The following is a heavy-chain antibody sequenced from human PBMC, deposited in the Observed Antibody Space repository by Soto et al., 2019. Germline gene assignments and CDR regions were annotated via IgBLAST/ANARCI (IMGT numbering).Heavy chain of an antibody. CDR3: ARLQQQLVMGAFDI. J-gene: IGHJ3*02. CDR2: IYYSGST. CDR1: GGSISSYY. Sequence: QVQLQESGPGLVKPSETLSLTCTVSGGSISSYYWSWIRQPPGKGLEWIGYIYYSGSTNYNPSLKSRVTISVDTSKNQFSLKLSSVTAADTAVYYCARLQQQLVMGAFDIWGQGTMVTVSS. D-gene: IGHD6-13*01. V-gene: IGHV4-59*08.